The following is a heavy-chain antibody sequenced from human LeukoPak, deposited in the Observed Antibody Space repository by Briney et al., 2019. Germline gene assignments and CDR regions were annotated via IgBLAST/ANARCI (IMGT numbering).Heavy chain of an antibody. V-gene: IGHV4-59*01. D-gene: IGHD3-10*01. CDR3: ARGDYYGSGRYFDY. CDR1: GGSISSYY. Sequence: SETLSLTCTVSGGSISSYYWSWIRQPPGKGLEWIGYIYYSGSTNYNPSLKSRVTISVDTSKNQFSLKVSSVTAADTAVYYCARGDYYGSGRYFDYWGQGTLVTVSS. J-gene: IGHJ4*02. CDR2: IYYSGST.